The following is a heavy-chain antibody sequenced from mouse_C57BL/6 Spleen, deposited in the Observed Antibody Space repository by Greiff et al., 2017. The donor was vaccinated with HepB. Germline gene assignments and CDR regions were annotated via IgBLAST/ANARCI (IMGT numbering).Heavy chain of an antibody. J-gene: IGHJ1*03. D-gene: IGHD1-1*01. CDR1: GFTFSDYY. CDR3: ARDYGSLYWYFDV. CDR2: INYDGSST. Sequence: DVKLVESEGGLVQPGSSMKLSCTASGFTFSDYYMAWVRQVPEKGLEWVANINYDGSSTYYLDSLKSRFIISRDNAKNILYLQMSSLKSEDTATYYCARDYGSLYWYFDVWGTGTTVTVSS. V-gene: IGHV5-16*01.